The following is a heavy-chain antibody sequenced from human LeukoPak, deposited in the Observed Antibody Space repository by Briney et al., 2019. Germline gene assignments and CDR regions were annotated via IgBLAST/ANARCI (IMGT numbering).Heavy chain of an antibody. D-gene: IGHD3-10*01. Sequence: ASVKVSCKASGYTFTGYYMHWVRQAPGQGLEWMGWINPNSGGTNYAQKFQGRVTMTRDMSTSTVYMELSSLRSEDTAVYYCARKYMVRGFDYWGQGTLVTVSS. J-gene: IGHJ4*02. CDR1: GYTFTGYY. CDR2: INPNSGGT. V-gene: IGHV1-2*02. CDR3: ARKYMVRGFDY.